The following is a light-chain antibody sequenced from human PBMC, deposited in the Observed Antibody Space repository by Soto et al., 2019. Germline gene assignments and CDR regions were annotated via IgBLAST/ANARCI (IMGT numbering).Light chain of an antibody. CDR3: SSYASSRTYV. CDR1: SSDVGGYKY. J-gene: IGLJ1*01. Sequence: QPVLTQPASVSGSPGQSITISCTGTSSDVGGYKYVSWYQQHPGKAPKLLIYEVNNRPSGVSNRFSGSKSGNVASLTISGLQAEDEADYYCSSYASSRTYVFGTGTKLTVL. CDR2: EVN. V-gene: IGLV2-14*01.